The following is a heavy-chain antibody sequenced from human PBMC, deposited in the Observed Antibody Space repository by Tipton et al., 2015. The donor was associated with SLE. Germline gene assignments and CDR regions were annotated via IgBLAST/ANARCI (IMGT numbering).Heavy chain of an antibody. V-gene: IGHV4-59*08. J-gene: IGHJ4*02. D-gene: IGHD1-26*01. CDR3: ARGGGSYYDY. CDR1: GASISTHY. Sequence: LRLSCTVSGASISTHYWSWIRQPPGKGLEWIGYISYTGNTNFNPSLKSRLTLSLDTSKNQFSLRVRSVTAADTAVYYCARGGGSYYDYWGQGTLVTVSS. CDR2: ISYTGNT.